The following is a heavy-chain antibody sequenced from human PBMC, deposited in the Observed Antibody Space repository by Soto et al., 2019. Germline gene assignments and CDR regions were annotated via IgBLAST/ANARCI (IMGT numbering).Heavy chain of an antibody. CDR2: INPNSGGT. J-gene: IGHJ4*02. Sequence: SVKVSCKASGYTFTGYDMHWVRQAPGQGLDWMGWINPNSGGTNYAQKFQGWVTMTRDTSISTAYMELSRLRSDDTAVYYCARARSGWFRATEFAYSGQGTLVPVSS. V-gene: IGHV1-2*04. CDR3: ARARSGWFRATEFAY. CDR1: GYTFTGYD. D-gene: IGHD6-19*01.